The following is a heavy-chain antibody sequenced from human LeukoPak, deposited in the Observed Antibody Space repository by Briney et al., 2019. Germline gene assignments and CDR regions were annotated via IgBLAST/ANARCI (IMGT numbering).Heavy chain of an antibody. Sequence: SETLSLTCAVYGGSFSGYYWSWIRQPPGKGLEWIGEINHSGSTNYNPSLKSRVTISVDTSKNQFSLKLTSGTAADTAVYYCARLYSGSPIDYWGQGTLVTVSS. V-gene: IGHV4-34*01. CDR2: INHSGST. CDR3: ARLYSGSPIDY. D-gene: IGHD1-26*01. J-gene: IGHJ4*02. CDR1: GGSFSGYY.